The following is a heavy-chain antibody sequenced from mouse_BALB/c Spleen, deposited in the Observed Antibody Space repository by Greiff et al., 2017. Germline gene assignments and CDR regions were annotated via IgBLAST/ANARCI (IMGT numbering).Heavy chain of an antibody. J-gene: IGHJ2*01. Sequence: EVEVEESGPGLVKPSQSLSLTCTVTGYSITSDYAWNWIRQFPGNKLEWMGYISYSGSTSYNPSLKSRISITRDTSKNQFFLQLNSVTTEDTATYYCARSRYDDYFDYWGQGTTLTVSS. CDR1: GYSITSDYA. CDR2: ISYSGST. CDR3: ARSRYDDYFDY. D-gene: IGHD2-14*01. V-gene: IGHV3-2*02.